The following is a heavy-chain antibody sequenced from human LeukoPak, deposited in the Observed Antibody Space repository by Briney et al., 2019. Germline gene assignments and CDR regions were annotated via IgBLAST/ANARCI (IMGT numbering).Heavy chain of an antibody. D-gene: IGHD2-15*01. Sequence: ASVKVSCKVSGYTLTELSMHWVRQAPGKGLEWMGGFDPEDGETIYAQKFQGRVTMTEDTSTDTAYMELSSLRSEDTAVYYCATDCSFRAVQSLSGGSCYSVGWGQGTLVTVFS. J-gene: IGHJ4*02. CDR1: GYTLTELS. V-gene: IGHV1-24*01. CDR3: ATDCSFRAVQSLSGGSCYSVG. CDR2: FDPEDGET.